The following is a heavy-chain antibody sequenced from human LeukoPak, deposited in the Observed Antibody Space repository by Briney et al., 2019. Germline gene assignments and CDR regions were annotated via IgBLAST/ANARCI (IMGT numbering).Heavy chain of an antibody. D-gene: IGHD5-12*01. CDR2: MYYSGST. Sequence: SETLSLTCTVSGYSINRAYYWGWIRQPPGKGLEWIGSMYYSGSTYYNSSLKSRVTISVDTSKNQFSLKLSSVTAADTSVYYCARQKVATRLFDYWGQGTLVTVSS. V-gene: IGHV4-38-2*02. CDR1: GYSINRAYY. CDR3: ARQKVATRLFDY. J-gene: IGHJ4*02.